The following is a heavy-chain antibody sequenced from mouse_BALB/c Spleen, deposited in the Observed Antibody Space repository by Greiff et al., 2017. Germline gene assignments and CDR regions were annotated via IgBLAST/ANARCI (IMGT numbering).Heavy chain of an antibody. CDR1: GFTFSSYT. V-gene: IGHV5-12-2*01. Sequence: DVKLVESGGGLVQPGGSLKLSCAASGFTFSSYTMSWVRQTPEKRLEWVAYISNGGGSTYYPDTVKGRFTISRDNAKNTLYLQMSSLKSEDTAMYYCARHYYRDAMDYWGQGTSVTVSS. CDR2: ISNGGGST. CDR3: ARHYYRDAMDY. J-gene: IGHJ4*01. D-gene: IGHD1-1*01.